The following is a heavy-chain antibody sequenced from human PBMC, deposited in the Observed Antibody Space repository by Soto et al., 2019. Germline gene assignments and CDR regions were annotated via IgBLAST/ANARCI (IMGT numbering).Heavy chain of an antibody. Sequence: QAQLVQSGAEVKEPGASVKVSCKASGYAFGSFGIAWLRRAPGQGPEWMGWISTYNGKTNFGQKFQDRVTLTTDTSSPAAYMGMRSPTSDETAVYCWARDVRVGANMDVFEIWGQGTMVSVSS. CDR3: ARDVRVGANMDVFEI. D-gene: IGHD1-26*01. CDR1: GYAFGSFG. CDR2: ISTYNGKT. V-gene: IGHV1-18*01. J-gene: IGHJ3*02.